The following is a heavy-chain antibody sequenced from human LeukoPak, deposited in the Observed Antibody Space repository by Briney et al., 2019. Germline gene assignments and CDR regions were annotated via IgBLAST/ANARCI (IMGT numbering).Heavy chain of an antibody. CDR3: VRATNGDC. CDR1: GFTFSSYS. J-gene: IGHJ4*02. D-gene: IGHD1/OR15-1a*01. Sequence: PGGSLRLSCAASGFTFSSYSMSWVRQAPGKGLEWVANIKEDGSEKYYVDSVKGRFTISRDNAKDSVYLQMNSLRDEDTAVYYCVRATNGDCWGQGTLVTVSS. V-gene: IGHV3-7*01. CDR2: IKEDGSEK.